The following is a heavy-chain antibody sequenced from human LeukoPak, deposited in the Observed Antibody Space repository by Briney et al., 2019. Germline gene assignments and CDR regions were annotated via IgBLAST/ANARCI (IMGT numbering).Heavy chain of an antibody. V-gene: IGHV1-18*01. Sequence: ASVKVSCKASGYTFTNYGISWVRQAPGQGLEWMGWISAYNGNTNYAQKLQGRVTMTTDTSTSTAYMELRSLRSDDTAIYYCARGYCSRVSCYKIYYFDYWGQGTLVTVSS. J-gene: IGHJ4*02. D-gene: IGHD2-2*02. CDR3: ARGYCSRVSCYKIYYFDY. CDR1: GYTFTNYG. CDR2: ISAYNGNT.